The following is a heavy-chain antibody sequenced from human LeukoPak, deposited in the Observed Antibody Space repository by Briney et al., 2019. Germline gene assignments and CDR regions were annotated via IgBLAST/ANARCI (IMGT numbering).Heavy chain of an antibody. CDR1: GFTFSTFA. CDR2: IFPSGGEI. V-gene: IGHV3-23*01. Sequence: HPGGSLRPSCAASGFTFSTFAMIWVRQPPGKGLKWVSSIFPSGGEIHYADSVRGRFTISRDNSKSTLSLQMNSLRAEDTAIHYCATYRQVLLPFESWGQGTLVTVSS. D-gene: IGHD2-8*02. CDR3: ATYRQVLLPFES. J-gene: IGHJ4*02.